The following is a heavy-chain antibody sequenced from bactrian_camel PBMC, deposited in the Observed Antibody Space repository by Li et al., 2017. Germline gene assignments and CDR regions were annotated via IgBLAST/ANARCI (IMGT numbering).Heavy chain of an antibody. CDR1: GYAFSTCG. Sequence: HVQLVESGGDLVQPGGSLRLSCAASGYAFSTCGVGWYRQAPGKERELVSSVSSDGTTSYADSVKGRFAISRDSAKNTVYLQMNNLKSEDTALYYCALYGGMYYHAFGFWGQGTQVTVS. V-gene: IGHV3S53*01. CDR3: ALYGGMYYHAFGF. CDR2: VSSDGTT. J-gene: IGHJ6*01. D-gene: IGHD6*01.